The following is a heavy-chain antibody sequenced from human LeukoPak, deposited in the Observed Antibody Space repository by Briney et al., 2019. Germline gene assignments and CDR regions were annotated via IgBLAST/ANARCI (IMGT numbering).Heavy chain of an antibody. CDR1: GFTFGNYA. V-gene: IGHV3-23*01. J-gene: IGHJ5*02. D-gene: IGHD4-23*01. CDR3: AKEDSAVVTPGNWFDP. CDR2: ISGGGSST. Sequence: GGSLRLSCSASGFTFGNYAMSWVRQAPGKGLEWVSAISGGGSSTFYADSVRGRFTISRDNSNNPMFLRMDSLRAEDTGVYYCAKEDSAVVTPGNWFDPWGQGNLVTVSS.